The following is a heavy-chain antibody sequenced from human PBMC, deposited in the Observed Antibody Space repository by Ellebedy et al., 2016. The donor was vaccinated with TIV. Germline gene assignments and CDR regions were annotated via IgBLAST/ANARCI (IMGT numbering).Heavy chain of an antibody. CDR2: ISGSTSYI. CDR1: GFIFSNYT. CDR3: ATDVVPGAKGLGY. Sequence: GESLKISXAASGFIFSNYTMNWVRQAPGKGLEWVSSISGSTSYIHYADSVKGRFTIPRDNAKNSLYLQMNSLRAEDTALYYCATDVVPGAKGLGYWGQGTLVTVSS. D-gene: IGHD2-2*01. V-gene: IGHV3-21*01. J-gene: IGHJ4*02.